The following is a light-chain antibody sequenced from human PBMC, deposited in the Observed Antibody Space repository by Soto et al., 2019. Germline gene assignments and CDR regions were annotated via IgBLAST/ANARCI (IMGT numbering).Light chain of an antibody. CDR3: HQYDDNSRT. CDR2: DAS. J-gene: IGKJ1*01. CDR1: QSISSW. V-gene: IGKV1-5*01. Sequence: DIQMTQSPSTLSASVGDRVTISCRASQSISSWLAWYQQKPGKAPKLLMSDASSLERGVPSRFSGSGSGTEFTLTISSLQPDDFATYYCHQYDDNSRTFGLGTKVDIK.